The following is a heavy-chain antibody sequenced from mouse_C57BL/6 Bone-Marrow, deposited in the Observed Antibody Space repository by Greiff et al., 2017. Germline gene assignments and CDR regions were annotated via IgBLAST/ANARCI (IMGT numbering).Heavy chain of an antibody. CDR2: IYPRGGNT. Sequence: VQLQQSGAELARPGASVKLSCKASGYTFTSYGISWVKQRPGQGLEWIGEIYPRGGNTYYNEKFKGKATLTADKSSSTAYMELSSLTSEDSAVYFCARSEYYCSGYSFAYWGQGTRVTVSA. J-gene: IGHJ3*01. CDR3: ARSEYYCSGYSFAY. D-gene: IGHD1-1*01. CDR1: GYTFTSYG. V-gene: IGHV1-81*01.